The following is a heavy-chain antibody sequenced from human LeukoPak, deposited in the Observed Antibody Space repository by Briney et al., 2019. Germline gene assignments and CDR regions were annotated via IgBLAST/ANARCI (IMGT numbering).Heavy chain of an antibody. CDR2: INHSGST. D-gene: IGHD1-1*01. Sequence: PSETLSLTCTVSGGSISSSSYYWGWIRQPPGKGLEWIGEINHSGSTNYNPSLKSRVTISVDTSKNQFSLKLSSVTAADTAVYYCARDGTAETWGQGTLVTVSS. V-gene: IGHV4-39*07. J-gene: IGHJ5*02. CDR1: GGSISSSSYY. CDR3: ARDGTAET.